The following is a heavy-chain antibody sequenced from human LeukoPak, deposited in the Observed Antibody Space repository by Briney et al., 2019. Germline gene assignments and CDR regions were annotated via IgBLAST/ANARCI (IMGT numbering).Heavy chain of an antibody. CDR2: INHSGST. D-gene: IGHD2-2*01. CDR1: GGSFSGYY. J-gene: IGHJ4*02. CDR3: ARVDKPLGYCSSTSCSQLGPKPFWSGYYTGSFDY. Sequence: SETLSLTCAVYGGSFSGYYWSWIRQPPGKGLEWIGEINHSGSTNYNPSLKSRVTISVDTSKNQFSLKLSSVTAADTAVYYCARVDKPLGYCSSTSCSQLGPKPFWSGYYTGSFDYWGQGTLVTVSS. V-gene: IGHV4-34*01.